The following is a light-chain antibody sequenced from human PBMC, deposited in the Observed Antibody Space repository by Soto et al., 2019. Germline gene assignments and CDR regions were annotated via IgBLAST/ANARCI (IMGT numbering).Light chain of an antibody. CDR1: QDVISN. J-gene: IGKJ4*01. CDR2: RAS. V-gene: IGKV3-15*01. Sequence: EIVMTQSPATLSVSPGERATLSCRASQDVISNLAWYQQKPCQAPRLLIYRASTRATGIPARFSGSGSGTELTHTISSLQSEDFSVYYCQQYNNWPPLTCGGGTKGEIK. CDR3: QQYNNWPPLT.